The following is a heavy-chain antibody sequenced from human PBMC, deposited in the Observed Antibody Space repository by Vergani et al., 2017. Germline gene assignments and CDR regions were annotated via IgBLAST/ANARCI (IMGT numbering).Heavy chain of an antibody. Sequence: VQLLESGGSLKQPGGSVRLSCAASGFTFSTYAMHWVRQAPGKGLEWVAVIWYDGSKKYYGDSVKGRFTISRDNSKNTLYLQMNSLSAEDTAVYYCARDGDFWSAYFSSTNWFDPWGQGTLVTVSS. D-gene: IGHD3-3*01. CDR1: GFTFSTYA. J-gene: IGHJ5*02. V-gene: IGHV3-33*08. CDR3: ARDGDFWSAYFSSTNWFDP. CDR2: IWYDGSKK.